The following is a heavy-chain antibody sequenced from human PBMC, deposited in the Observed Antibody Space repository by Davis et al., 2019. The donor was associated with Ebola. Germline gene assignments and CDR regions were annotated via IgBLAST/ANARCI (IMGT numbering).Heavy chain of an antibody. V-gene: IGHV3-23*01. CDR3: AKDLGDFWSSYYYISHGMDV. CDR2: ISGSGGST. CDR1: GFTFSSYA. J-gene: IGHJ6*04. Sequence: GGSLRLSCAASGFTFSSYAMSWVRQAPGKGLEWVSAISGSGGSTYYADSVKGRFTISRDNSKSTLYLQMNSLRAEDTAVYYCAKDLGDFWSSYYYISHGMDVWGKGTTVTVS. D-gene: IGHD3-3*01.